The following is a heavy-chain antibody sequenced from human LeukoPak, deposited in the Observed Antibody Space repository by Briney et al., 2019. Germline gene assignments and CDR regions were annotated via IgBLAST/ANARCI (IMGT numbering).Heavy chain of an antibody. CDR3: ARDDSSGFPVFDY. V-gene: IGHV3-53*01. Sequence: AGGSLRLSCAASGFTVSSNYMSWVRQAPGKGLEWVSVMYSGGSTYYADSVKGRFTISRDNSKNTLYLQMNSLRAEDTAVYYCARDDSSGFPVFDYWGQGTLVTVSS. D-gene: IGHD3-22*01. CDR2: MYSGGST. J-gene: IGHJ4*02. CDR1: GFTVSSNY.